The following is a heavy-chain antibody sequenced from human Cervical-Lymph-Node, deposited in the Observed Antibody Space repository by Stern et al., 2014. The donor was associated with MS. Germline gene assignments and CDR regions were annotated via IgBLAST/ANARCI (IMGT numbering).Heavy chain of an antibody. Sequence: QVQLQESGPGLVKPSETLSLTCAVSGDSISSYTHYWAWIRQPPGKGLEWIGSVYYSGATYYNPSLKSPGTISVDTSKNPFSLGLNSVTAADTAVYYCAKHACTGAACPFDLWGQGTLVTVSS. V-gene: IGHV4-39*01. CDR3: AKHACTGAACPFDL. CDR1: GDSISSYTHY. CDR2: VYYSGAT. J-gene: IGHJ4*02. D-gene: IGHD2-8*02.